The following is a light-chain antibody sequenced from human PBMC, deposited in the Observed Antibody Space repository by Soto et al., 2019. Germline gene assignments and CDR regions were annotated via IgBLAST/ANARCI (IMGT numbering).Light chain of an antibody. V-gene: IGKV3-20*01. CDR3: LQYGSSRPT. CDR1: QSVSSSY. CDR2: GAS. Sequence: EIVLTQSPGTLSLSPGERATLSCRASQSVSSSYLAWYQQKPGQAPRLLIYGASSRATGIPDRFSGSGSGTDFTLTISRLEPEDFAVYYCLQYGSSRPTFGQGTKVEIK. J-gene: IGKJ1*01.